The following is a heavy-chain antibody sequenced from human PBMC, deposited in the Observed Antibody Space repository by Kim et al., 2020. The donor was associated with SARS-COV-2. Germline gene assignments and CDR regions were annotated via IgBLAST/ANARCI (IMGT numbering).Heavy chain of an antibody. CDR1: GFTFSSYA. CDR2: ISYDGSNK. J-gene: IGHJ5*02. Sequence: GGSLRLSCAASGFTFSSYAMHWVRQAPGKGLEWVAVISYDGSNKYYADSVKGRFTISRDNSKNTLYLQMNSLRAEDTAVYYCARGGELYQLFGWFDPWGQGTLVTVSS. D-gene: IGHD2-2*01. CDR3: ARGGELYQLFGWFDP. V-gene: IGHV3-30-3*01.